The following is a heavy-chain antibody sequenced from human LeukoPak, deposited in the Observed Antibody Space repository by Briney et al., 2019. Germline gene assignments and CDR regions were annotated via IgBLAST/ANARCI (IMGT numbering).Heavy chain of an antibody. CDR1: GFTVSSNY. V-gene: IGHV3-66*01. D-gene: IGHD4-23*01. Sequence: GGSLRLSCAASGFTVSSNYMSWVRQAPGKGLEWVSVIYSGGSTYYADSVKGRFTISRDNSKNTLYLQMNSLRAEDTAVYSCASPGATVGTGGVVPLYDWGQGTLVTVSS. CDR2: IYSGGST. CDR3: ASPGATVGTGGVVPLYD. J-gene: IGHJ4*02.